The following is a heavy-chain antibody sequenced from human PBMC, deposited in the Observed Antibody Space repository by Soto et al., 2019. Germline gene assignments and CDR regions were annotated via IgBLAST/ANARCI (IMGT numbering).Heavy chain of an antibody. J-gene: IGHJ6*03. CDR3: AKDGVPAAIPYYYYYYMDV. CDR2: ISGSGGST. V-gene: IGHV3-23*01. D-gene: IGHD2-2*02. CDR1: GFTFSSYA. Sequence: PGGSLRLSCAASGFTFSSYAMSWVRQAPGKGLEWVSAISGSGGSTYYADPVKGRFTISRDNSKNTLYLQMNSLRAEDTAVYYCAKDGVPAAIPYYYYYYMDVWGKGTTVTVSS.